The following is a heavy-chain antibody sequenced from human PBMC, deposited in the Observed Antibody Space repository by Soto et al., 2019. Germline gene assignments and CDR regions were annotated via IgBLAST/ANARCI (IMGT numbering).Heavy chain of an antibody. CDR2: SRNKANGYTI. CDR3: VRDPQLTSVTAFDY. CDR1: GFIFSDHY. Sequence: EVQLVESGGDLVQPGGSLRLSFAVSGFIFSDHYMDWVRRAPGKGLEWVARSRNKANGYTIEYAASVKGRFTISRDDSRDSLYLQMNSLKTEDTAVYYCVRDPQLTSVTAFDYWGQGTLVTVSS. V-gene: IGHV3-72*01. D-gene: IGHD2-21*02. J-gene: IGHJ4*02.